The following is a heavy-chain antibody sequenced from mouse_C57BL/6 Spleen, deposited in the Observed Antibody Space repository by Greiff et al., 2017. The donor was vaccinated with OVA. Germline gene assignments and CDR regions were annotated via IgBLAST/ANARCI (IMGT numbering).Heavy chain of an antibody. V-gene: IGHV1-52*01. Sequence: VQLQQSGAELVRPGSSVKLSCKASGYTFTSYWMHWVKQRPIQGLEWIGNIDPSDSETHYNQKFKDKATLTVDKSSSTAYMQLSSLTSEDSAVYYCARGNCGSSYWYFDVWGTGTTVTVSS. CDR1: GYTFTSYW. D-gene: IGHD1-1*01. CDR2: IDPSDSET. J-gene: IGHJ1*03. CDR3: ARGNCGSSYWYFDV.